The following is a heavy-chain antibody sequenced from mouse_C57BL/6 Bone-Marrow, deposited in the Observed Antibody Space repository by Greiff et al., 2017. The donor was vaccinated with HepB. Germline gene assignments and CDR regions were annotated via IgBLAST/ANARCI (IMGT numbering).Heavy chain of an antibody. CDR2: IDPANGNT. CDR1: GFNINNTY. D-gene: IGHD2-2*01. V-gene: IGHV14-3*01. Sequence: VQLKESVAELVRPGASVKLSCTASGFNINNTYMHWVKQRPEQGLEWIGRIDPANGNTKYAPKFQGKATITADTSSNTAYLQLSSLTSEDTAIYYCARNYGYDRGDWYFDVWGTGTTVTVSS. J-gene: IGHJ1*03. CDR3: ARNYGYDRGDWYFDV.